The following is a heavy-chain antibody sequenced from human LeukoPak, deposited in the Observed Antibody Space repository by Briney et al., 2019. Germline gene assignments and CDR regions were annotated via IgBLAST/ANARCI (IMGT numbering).Heavy chain of an antibody. Sequence: PGGSLRLSCAASGFTFSSYDMPWVRQAPGKGLEWVAVISYDGSNKYYADSVKGRFTISRDNSKNTLYLQMNSLRAEDTAVYYCAKGNSNAMDYYDNWGQGALVTVSS. CDR2: ISYDGSNK. CDR1: GFTFSSYD. D-gene: IGHD4-4*01. CDR3: AKGNSNAMDYYDN. J-gene: IGHJ4*02. V-gene: IGHV3-30*18.